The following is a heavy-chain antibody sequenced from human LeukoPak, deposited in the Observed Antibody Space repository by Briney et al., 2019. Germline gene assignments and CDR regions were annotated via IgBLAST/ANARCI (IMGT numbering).Heavy chain of an antibody. CDR1: GYTFNRYA. CDR3: ARADNWEGAKGD. Sequence: ASVKVSCKASGYTFNRYAISWVRQAPGQGLEWMGGIIPMFDTANYAQRFQGRLTITADKSTSTAYMELSSLTSEDTAVYYCARADNWEGAKGDWGQGTMVTVSS. CDR2: IIPMFDTA. J-gene: IGHJ3*01. D-gene: IGHD3-16*01. V-gene: IGHV1-69*06.